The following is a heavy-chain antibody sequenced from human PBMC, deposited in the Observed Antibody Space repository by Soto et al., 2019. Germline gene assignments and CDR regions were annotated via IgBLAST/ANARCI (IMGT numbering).Heavy chain of an antibody. J-gene: IGHJ5*02. V-gene: IGHV4-34*01. CDR1: GGSFSGYY. Sequence: PSETLSLTCAVYGGSFSGYYWSWIRQPPGKGLEWIGEINHSGSTNYNPSLKSRVTISVDRSKNQFSLKLSSVTAADTAVYYCARERPDGARLDPWGQGTLVTVSS. CDR3: ARERPDGARLDP. CDR2: INHSGST. D-gene: IGHD6-6*01.